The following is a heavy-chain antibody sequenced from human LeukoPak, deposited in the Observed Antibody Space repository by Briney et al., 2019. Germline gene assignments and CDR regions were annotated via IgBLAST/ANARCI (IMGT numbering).Heavy chain of an antibody. CDR1: RFTFSSYG. CDR2: IRYDGSNK. Sequence: GGSLRLSCAASRFTFSSYGMHWVRQAPGKGLEWVTFIRYDGSNKYYADSVKGRFTISRDNSKNTLYLQMNSLRAEDTAVYYCAKGSKAVVFTRDHYMDVWGKGSTVTISS. V-gene: IGHV3-30*02. J-gene: IGHJ6*03. CDR3: AKGSKAVVFTRDHYMDV. D-gene: IGHD3-22*01.